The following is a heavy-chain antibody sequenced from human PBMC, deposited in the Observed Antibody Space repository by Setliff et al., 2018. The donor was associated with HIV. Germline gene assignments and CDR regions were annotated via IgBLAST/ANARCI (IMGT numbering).Heavy chain of an antibody. J-gene: IGHJ4*02. CDR3: ESPASGGSSGQYHY. Sequence: SETLSLTCTVSGGSISISSYYWGWIRQPPGKGLAWIGSIYYSGSTYYNPSLKSRVTISVDKSKNQFPLKLRSVTAADTAVYSCESPASGGSSGQYHYWGQGTLVTVSS. CDR2: IYYSGST. CDR1: GGSISISSYY. V-gene: IGHV4-39*01. D-gene: IGHD6-19*01.